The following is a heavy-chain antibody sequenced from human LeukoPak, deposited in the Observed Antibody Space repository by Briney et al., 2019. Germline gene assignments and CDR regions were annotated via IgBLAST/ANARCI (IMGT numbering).Heavy chain of an antibody. CDR3: ARSPGIWNEYGRLEY. J-gene: IGHJ4*02. D-gene: IGHD1-1*01. CDR2: IFHTGTT. CDR1: GDSISGGGHY. Sequence: PLETLSLTCALSGDSISGGGHYWNWIRQRPGNGLEWIVYIFHTGTTYYNPSLKSRVTISVDTSKSHFSLKLSSVTAADTAVYYCARSPGIWNEYGRLEYWGQGALVTVSS. V-gene: IGHV4-31*11.